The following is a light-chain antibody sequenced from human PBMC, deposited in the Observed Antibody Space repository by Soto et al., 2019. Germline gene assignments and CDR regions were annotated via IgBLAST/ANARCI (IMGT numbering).Light chain of an antibody. CDR1: SRDVGAYNY. J-gene: IGLJ1*01. CDR3: SSLTTRFTYG. Sequence: QSVLTQPASVSGSPGQSVAISCSGTSRDVGAYNYVSWYQQHPVKAPKLLLSEVSNRPSGVSDRFFGSKSGNPASLTISGLQAEDEADYYCSSLTTRFTYGFGTGTKVTVL. CDR2: EVS. V-gene: IGLV2-14*01.